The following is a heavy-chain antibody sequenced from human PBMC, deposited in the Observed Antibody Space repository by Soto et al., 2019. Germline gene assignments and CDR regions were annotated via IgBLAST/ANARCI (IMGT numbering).Heavy chain of an antibody. CDR2: ISYDGSIE. CDR3: GRDWVWFGAHPIDN. V-gene: IGHV3-30*03. Sequence: QVQLVESGGGVVQPGRSLRLSCAASGFTFSNYGMHWVRHAPGKGLDWVAVISYDGSIEYYSESVKGRFIMSRDNSETTVYLQMNSLRTEDTAVYFCGRDWVWFGAHPIDNWGQGTLVTVSS. D-gene: IGHD3-10*01. CDR1: GFTFSNYG. J-gene: IGHJ4*02.